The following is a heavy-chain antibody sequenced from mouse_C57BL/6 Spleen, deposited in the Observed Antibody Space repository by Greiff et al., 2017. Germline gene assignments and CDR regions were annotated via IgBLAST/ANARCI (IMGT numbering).Heavy chain of an antibody. CDR2: IDPSDSYT. CDR3: ARRGVYYYVEGFAY. Sequence: QVQLQQPGAELVMPGASVKLSCKASGYTFTSYWMHWVKQRPGQGLEWIGEIDPSDSYTNNNQKFKGKSTLTVDKSSSTAYMQLSSLTSEDSAVYYCARRGVYYYVEGFAYWGQGTLVTVSA. D-gene: IGHD1-1*01. V-gene: IGHV1-69*01. J-gene: IGHJ3*01. CDR1: GYTFTSYW.